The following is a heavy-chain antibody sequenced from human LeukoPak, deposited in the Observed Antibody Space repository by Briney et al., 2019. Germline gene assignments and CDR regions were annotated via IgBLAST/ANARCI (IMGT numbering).Heavy chain of an antibody. CDR1: GFTFNRCW. CDR3: TSWGDTTAEYFQR. D-gene: IGHD2-21*02. CDR2: INPDGRDT. J-gene: IGHJ1*01. Sequence: PGGSLRLSCVVSGFTFNRCWMNWVRQAPGKGLEWVAHINPDGRDTYYVDSVKGRFTISRDNAQISMYLQMNSLRVEDTAVYYCTSWGDTTAEYFQRWGQGTLVTVSS. V-gene: IGHV3-7*01.